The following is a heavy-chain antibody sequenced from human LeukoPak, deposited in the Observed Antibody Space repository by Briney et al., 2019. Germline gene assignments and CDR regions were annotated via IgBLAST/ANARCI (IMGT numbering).Heavy chain of an antibody. CDR1: GFTFSSYE. CDR3: ARSGNYDC. D-gene: IGHD1-1*01. CDR2: ISSSGNTI. J-gene: IGHJ4*02. Sequence: PGGSLRLSCAASGFTFSSYEMNWVRQAPGKGLEWVSYISSSGNTIYHADSVKGRFTISGDNAKNSLYLQMNSLRDEDTALYYCARSGNYDCWGQGTLVTVSS. V-gene: IGHV3-48*03.